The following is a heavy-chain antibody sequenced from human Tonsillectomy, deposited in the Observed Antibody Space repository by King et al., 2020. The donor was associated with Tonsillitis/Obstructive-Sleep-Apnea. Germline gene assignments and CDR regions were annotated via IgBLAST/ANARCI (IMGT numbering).Heavy chain of an antibody. D-gene: IGHD5-12*01. J-gene: IGHJ4*02. CDR1: GFSLSISGVG. CDR3: AHRRNGDYDYTFDY. CDR2: IYWDDDK. Sequence: ITLKESGPTLVKPTQTLTLTCTFSGFSLSISGVGVGWIRQPPGKALEWLALIYWDDDKRYSPSLKSRLTITKDTSKNQVVLTMTNMDPVDTATYYCAHRRNGDYDYTFDYWGQGTLVTVSS. V-gene: IGHV2-5*02.